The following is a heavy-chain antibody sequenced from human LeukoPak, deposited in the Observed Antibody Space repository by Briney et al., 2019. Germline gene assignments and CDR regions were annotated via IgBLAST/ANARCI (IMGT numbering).Heavy chain of an antibody. CDR3: ATLTVASSFDY. J-gene: IGHJ4*02. D-gene: IGHD6-19*01. V-gene: IGHV3-48*03. CDR1: GFAFSVYE. CDR2: ISSSGGTR. Sequence: PGGSLRLSCAASGFAFSVYEMYWVRQAPGKGLEWVSYISSSGGTRYYADSVKGRFTISRDNAKNSLYLQMNSLRAEDTAVYYGATLTVASSFDYWGQGTLVTVSS.